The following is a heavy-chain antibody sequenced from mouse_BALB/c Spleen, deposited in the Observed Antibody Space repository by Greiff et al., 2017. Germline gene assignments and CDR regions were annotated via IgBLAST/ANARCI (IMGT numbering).Heavy chain of an antibody. V-gene: IGHV3-6*02. CDR1: GYSITSGYY. Sequence: QLKQSGPGLVKPSQSLSLTCSVTGYSITSGYYWNWIRQFPGNKLEWMGYISYDGSNNYNPSLKNRISITRDTSKNQFFLKLNSVTTEDTATYYCARRYWYFDVWGAGTTVTVSS. CDR2: ISYDGSN. CDR3: ARRYWYFDV. J-gene: IGHJ1*01.